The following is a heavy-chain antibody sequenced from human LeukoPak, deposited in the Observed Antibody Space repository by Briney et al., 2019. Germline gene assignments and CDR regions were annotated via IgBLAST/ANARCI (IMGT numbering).Heavy chain of an antibody. CDR2: IDSRSSTI. V-gene: IGHV3-48*03. D-gene: IGHD3-22*01. CDR3: AGSDTIGYIPRDWDYWYFDL. CDR1: GFSFSRYE. J-gene: IGHJ2*01. Sequence: PGGSLRLSCATSGFSFSRYEMNWVRQAPGKGLEWVAYIDSRSSTIYYADSMKGRFTISRDNAKNSLYLQMNSLRAEDTAVYYCAGSDTIGYIPRDWDYWYFDLWGRGTLVTVSS.